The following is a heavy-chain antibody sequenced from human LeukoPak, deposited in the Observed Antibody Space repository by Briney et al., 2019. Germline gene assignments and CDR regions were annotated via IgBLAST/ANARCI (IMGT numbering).Heavy chain of an antibody. Sequence: SVEVSCKASGGTFSSYTISWVRQAPGQGLEWMGRIIPILGIANYAQKFQGRVTITADKSTSTAYMELSSLRSEDTAVYYCASESIVGATVDYWGQGTLVTVSS. CDR1: GGTFSSYT. D-gene: IGHD1-26*01. CDR2: IIPILGIA. V-gene: IGHV1-69*02. J-gene: IGHJ4*02. CDR3: ASESIVGATVDY.